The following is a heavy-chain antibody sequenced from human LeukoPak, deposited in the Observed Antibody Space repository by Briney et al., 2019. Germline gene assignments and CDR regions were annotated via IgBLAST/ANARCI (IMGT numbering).Heavy chain of an antibody. CDR2: IYTSGST. D-gene: IGHD6-19*01. J-gene: IGHJ4*02. V-gene: IGHV4-61*02. CDR3: ARVTRFRSSGWYPYFDY. CDR1: GGSISSGSYY. Sequence: KPSETLSLTYTVSGGSISSGSYYWSWIRQPAGKGLEWIGRIYTSGSTNYNPSLKSRVTISVDTSKNQFSLKLSSVTAADTAVYYCARVTRFRSSGWYPYFDYWGQGTLVTVSS.